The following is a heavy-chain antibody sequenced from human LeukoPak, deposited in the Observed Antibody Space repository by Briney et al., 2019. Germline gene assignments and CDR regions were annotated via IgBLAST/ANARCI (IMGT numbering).Heavy chain of an antibody. J-gene: IGHJ4*02. V-gene: IGHV4-59*01. CDR3: ARGLPSIAAGYYFDY. CDR1: GGSISSYY. D-gene: IGHD6-6*01. CDR2: IYYSGST. Sequence: SETLSLTCTVPGGSISSYYWSWIRQPPGKGLEWIGYIYYSGSTNYNPSLKSRVTISVDTSKNQFSLKLSSVTAADTAVYYCARGLPSIAAGYYFDYWGQGTLVTVSS.